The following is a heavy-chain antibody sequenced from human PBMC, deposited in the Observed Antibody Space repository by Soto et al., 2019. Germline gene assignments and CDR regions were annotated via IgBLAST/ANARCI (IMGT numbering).Heavy chain of an antibody. CDR1: GGSITGYY. D-gene: IGHD3-16*01. CDR2: IYFTGAA. V-gene: IGHV4-59*08. J-gene: IGHJ3*02. CDR3: ARGGGRGTGAFDI. Sequence: SETLSLTCPVSGGSITGYYWNWIRQPPGKGLEWIGCIYFTGAANYNPSLKSRVTMSVDTSKNQLSLKLTSVTAADTALYYCARGGGRGTGAFDIWGQGTMVTVS.